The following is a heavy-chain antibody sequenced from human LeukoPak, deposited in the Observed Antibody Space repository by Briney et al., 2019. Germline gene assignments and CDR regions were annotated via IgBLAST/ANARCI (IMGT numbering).Heavy chain of an antibody. D-gene: IGHD3-22*01. Sequence: GGSLRLSCAASGFTFSSYAMSWVRQAPGKGLEWVSGISGGGGSTWYADSVKGRFTISRDNSKNTLYMQMNSLRAEDTAVYYCAKDSYDSSGSRYDYWGQGTLVTVSS. J-gene: IGHJ4*02. CDR2: ISGGGGST. V-gene: IGHV3-23*01. CDR3: AKDSYDSSGSRYDY. CDR1: GFTFSSYA.